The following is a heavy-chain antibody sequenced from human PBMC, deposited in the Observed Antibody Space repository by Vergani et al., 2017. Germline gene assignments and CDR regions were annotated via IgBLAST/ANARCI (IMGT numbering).Heavy chain of an antibody. CDR1: GFTFTNFA. J-gene: IGHJ1*01. Sequence: EVQLLESGGNLVQPGGSLRLSCAASGFTFTNFAMTWVRQAPGEGLEWVSGISGSGGFTYYADSVKGRFTISRDNSPTTVFLQMNSLRADDSAVYYCTKAGQYDSDNFHDSWGQGALVTVAS. CDR2: ISGSGGFT. CDR3: TKAGQYDSDNFHDS. D-gene: IGHD3-22*01. V-gene: IGHV3-23*01.